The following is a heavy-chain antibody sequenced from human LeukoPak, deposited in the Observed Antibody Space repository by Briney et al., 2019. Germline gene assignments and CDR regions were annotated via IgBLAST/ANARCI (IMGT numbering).Heavy chain of an antibody. J-gene: IGHJ5*02. D-gene: IGHD3-9*01. CDR2: IIPIFGTA. Sequence: SVKVSCKASGGTFSSYAISWVRQAPGQGLEWMGGIIPIFGTANYAQKFQGRVTITTDESKSTAYMELSSLRSEDTAVYYCARVGSDWLSSSWFDPWGQGTLVTVSS. CDR1: GGTFSSYA. V-gene: IGHV1-69*05. CDR3: ARVGSDWLSSSWFDP.